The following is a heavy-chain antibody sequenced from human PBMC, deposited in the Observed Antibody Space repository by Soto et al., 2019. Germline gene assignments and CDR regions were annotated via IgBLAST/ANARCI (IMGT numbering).Heavy chain of an antibody. J-gene: IGHJ4*02. V-gene: IGHV6-1*01. D-gene: IGHD6-19*01. CDR3: ERISYSSRAPYFDS. CDR2: TYHRSQWYN. CDR1: GDSVSSNSVA. Sequence: PSQTLSLTCAISGDSVSSNSVAWNWIRQSPSRGLEWLGRTYHRSQWYNDYAVSVRSRISINPDTSKNQFSLQLNSVTPEDTAVYYCERISYSSRAPYFDSWGQGSMV.